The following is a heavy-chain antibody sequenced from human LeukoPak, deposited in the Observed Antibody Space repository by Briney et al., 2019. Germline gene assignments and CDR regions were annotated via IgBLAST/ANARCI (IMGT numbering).Heavy chain of an antibody. CDR1: GFSFDFYT. D-gene: IGHD5-24*01. CDR2: AIGYGDKR. CDR3: TKEMDTIFFDS. Sequence: PGGSLRLSRATSGFSFDFYTIHWVRPAPGKGLEWVALAIGYGDKRYADSVKGRFTIARDSFKKSLYLQMNGLTAEDTALYYCTKEMDTIFFDSWGQGTQVTVSS. J-gene: IGHJ4*02. V-gene: IGHV3-43*01.